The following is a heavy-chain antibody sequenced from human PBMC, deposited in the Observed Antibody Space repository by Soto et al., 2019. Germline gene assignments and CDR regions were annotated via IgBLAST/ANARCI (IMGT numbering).Heavy chain of an antibody. CDR2: ISGSGGST. D-gene: IGHD3-9*01. V-gene: IGHV3-23*01. CDR1: GFTFSSYA. J-gene: IGHJ4*02. CDR3: AKAGGILTGCWVQSDY. Sequence: EVQLLESGGGLVQPGGSLRLSCAASGFTFSSYAMSWVRQAPGKGLEWVSAISGSGGSTYYADSVKGRFTISRDNSKNTLYLQMNSLRAEDTAVYYCAKAGGILTGCWVQSDYWGQGTLVTVSS.